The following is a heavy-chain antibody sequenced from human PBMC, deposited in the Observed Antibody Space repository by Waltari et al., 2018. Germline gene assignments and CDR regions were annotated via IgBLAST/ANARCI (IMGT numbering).Heavy chain of an antibody. Sequence: QVQVVQSGAEVKNPGASGKVSCKVPGYTLYELSMHWVRQAPGKGHVWMGGFDAEHRETIYTQNVQGRVTITEDATTDTAYMQLTSLRPDDTAVYYCVTGRTMRSVGGILVIEHGLRAGYFQFWGQGTLVVVSS. J-gene: IGHJ1*01. D-gene: IGHD3-16*02. CDR2: FDAEHRET. CDR1: GYTLYELS. V-gene: IGHV1-24*01. CDR3: VTGRTMRSVGGILVIEHGLRAGYFQF.